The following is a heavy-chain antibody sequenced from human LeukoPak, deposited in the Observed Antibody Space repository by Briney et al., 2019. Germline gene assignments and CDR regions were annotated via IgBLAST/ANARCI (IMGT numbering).Heavy chain of an antibody. CDR1: GFTFSSYG. D-gene: IGHD5-24*01. CDR2: IRYDGSNK. J-gene: IGHJ3*02. CDR3: AKDQLQLNAFDI. Sequence: GGSLRLSCAASGFTFSSYGMHWVRQAPGKGLEWVAFIRYDGSNKYYADSVKGRFTISRDNSKNTLYLQMNSLRAEDTAVYYCAKDQLQLNAFDIWGQGTMVTVSS. V-gene: IGHV3-30*02.